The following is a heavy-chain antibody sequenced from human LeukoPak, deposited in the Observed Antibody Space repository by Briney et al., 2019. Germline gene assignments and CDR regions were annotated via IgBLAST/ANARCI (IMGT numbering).Heavy chain of an antibody. CDR3: AKDFSVYYYDSRVLDY. V-gene: IGHV3-30*18. CDR2: IFYDGTIQ. J-gene: IGHJ4*02. Sequence: PGGSLRLSCAASGFTFTHYAMHWVRQTPGKGLEWVAVIFYDGTIQYYSDSVRGRLIVSRDNSKNTLYLQMNSLRAEDTAVYYCAKDFSVYYYDSRVLDYWGQGTLVTVSS. CDR1: GFTFTHYA. D-gene: IGHD3-22*01.